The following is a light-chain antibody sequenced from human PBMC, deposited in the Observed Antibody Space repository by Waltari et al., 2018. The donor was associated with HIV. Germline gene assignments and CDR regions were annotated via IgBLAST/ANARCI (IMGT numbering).Light chain of an antibody. J-gene: IGKJ4*01. CDR3: QQYENWPLT. Sequence: EIVMTQSPATLSVSPGERDTLSCRASQGVGRALAWYQQKPGQAPRLLIFGASTRATGIPARFNGSGSGTDFTLTISSLQSEDFAVYYCQQYENWPLTFGGGTKVEI. CDR2: GAS. CDR1: QGVGRA. V-gene: IGKV3-15*01.